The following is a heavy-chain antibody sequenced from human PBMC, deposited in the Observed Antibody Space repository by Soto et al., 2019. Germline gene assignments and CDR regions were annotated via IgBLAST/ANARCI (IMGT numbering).Heavy chain of an antibody. Sequence: GASVKVSCKASGGTFSSYAISWVRQAPGQGLEWMGGIIPIFGTANYAQKFQGRVTITADESTSTAYMELSSLRSEDTAVYYCARDPAVAGRGWYYYGMDVWGQGTTVTVSS. CDR1: GGTFSSYA. J-gene: IGHJ6*02. V-gene: IGHV1-69*13. CDR3: ARDPAVAGRGWYYYGMDV. CDR2: IIPIFGTA. D-gene: IGHD6-19*01.